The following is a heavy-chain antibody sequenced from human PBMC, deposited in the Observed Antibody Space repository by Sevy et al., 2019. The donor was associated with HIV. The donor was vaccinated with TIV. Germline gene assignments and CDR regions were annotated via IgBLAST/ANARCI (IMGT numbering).Heavy chain of an antibody. J-gene: IGHJ4*02. CDR1: GFTFSSYS. D-gene: IGHD3-10*01. CDR2: ISSSSSYI. CDR3: ARVLYYYGSGRELDY. V-gene: IGHV3-21*01. Sequence: GGSLRLSCAASGFTFSSYSMNWVRQAPGKGLEWVSSISSSSSYIYYSDSVKGRFTISRDNAKNSLYLQMNSLRAEDTAVYYCARVLYYYGSGRELDYWGQGTLVTVSS.